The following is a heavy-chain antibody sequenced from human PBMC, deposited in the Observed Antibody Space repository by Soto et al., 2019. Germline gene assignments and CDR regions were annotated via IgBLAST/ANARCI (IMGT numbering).Heavy chain of an antibody. D-gene: IGHD3-10*01. CDR1: GFTTPSGFTFSYYA. CDR3: ARGTAGELLDY. V-gene: IGHV3-30-3*01. Sequence: QVQLVESGGGVVQPGKSLRLSCAASGFTTPSGFTFSYYAMHWVRQAPGKGLEWVAVISYDGTNKNYADSVKGRFTISRDHSQNTVSLEMNSLGVDDTAVYYCARGTAGELLDYWGQGTLGTVSS. J-gene: IGHJ4*02. CDR2: ISYDGTNK.